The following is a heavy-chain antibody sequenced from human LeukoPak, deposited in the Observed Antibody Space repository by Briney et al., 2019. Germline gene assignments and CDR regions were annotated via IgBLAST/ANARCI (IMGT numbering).Heavy chain of an antibody. Sequence: SSETLSLTCAVYGGSFSGYYWSWIRQPPGKGLEWIGEINHSGSTNYNPSPKSRVTISVDTSKNQFSLKLSSVTAADTAVYYCARRTHDIVVVPAAIFDYWGQGTLVTVSS. CDR3: ARRTHDIVVVPAAIFDY. V-gene: IGHV4-34*01. CDR2: INHSGST. CDR1: GGSFSGYY. J-gene: IGHJ4*02. D-gene: IGHD2-2*01.